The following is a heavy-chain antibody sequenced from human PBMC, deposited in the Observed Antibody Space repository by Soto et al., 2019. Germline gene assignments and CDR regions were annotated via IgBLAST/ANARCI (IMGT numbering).Heavy chain of an antibody. J-gene: IGHJ5*02. Sequence: QVQLVQSGAEVKKPGSSVKVSCKASGGTFSSYAISWVRQAPGQGLEWKGGIIPIFGTANYAQKFQGRVTITADESTSTAYMELSSLRSEDTAVYYCARCRDGYNSGRAHWFDPWGQGTLVTVSS. CDR3: ARCRDGYNSGRAHWFDP. CDR1: GGTFSSYA. V-gene: IGHV1-69*12. CDR2: IIPIFGTA. D-gene: IGHD5-12*01.